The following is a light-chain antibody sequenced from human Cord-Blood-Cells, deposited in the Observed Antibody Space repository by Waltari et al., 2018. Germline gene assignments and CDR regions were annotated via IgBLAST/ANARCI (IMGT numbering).Light chain of an antibody. CDR2: DVS. J-gene: IGLJ3*02. CDR1: SSDVVGYNS. Sequence: QSALTQPASVSGSPGQSITIPRTGTSSDVVGYNSVSWYQQHPGNAPKLMIYDVSKRPSGVSNRFSGSKSGNTASLTISGLQAEDEADYYCSSYTSSSTWVFGGGTKLTVL. CDR3: SSYTSSSTWV. V-gene: IGLV2-14*01.